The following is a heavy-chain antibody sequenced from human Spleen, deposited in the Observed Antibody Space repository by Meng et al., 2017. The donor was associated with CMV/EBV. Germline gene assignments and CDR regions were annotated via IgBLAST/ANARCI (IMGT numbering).Heavy chain of an antibody. CDR3: ARENSNYPYFDY. D-gene: IGHD4-11*01. J-gene: IGHJ4*02. V-gene: IGHV4-39*07. CDR1: GGSISSSSYY. Sequence: SETLSLTCTVSGGSISSSSYYWGWIRQPPGKGLEWIGSIYYSGSTYYNSSLKSRVTISVDTSKNQFSLKLTSVTAADTAVYYCARENSNYPYFDYWGQGTLVTVSS. CDR2: IYYSGST.